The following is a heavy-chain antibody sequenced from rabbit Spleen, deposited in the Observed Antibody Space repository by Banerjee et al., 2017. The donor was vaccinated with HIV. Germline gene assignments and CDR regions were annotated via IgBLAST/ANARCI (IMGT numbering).Heavy chain of an antibody. D-gene: IGHD2-1*01. CDR2: IDPIFGTT. Sequence: QEQLVESRGGLVTPGGSLKLSCKASGFTISSNYWMNWVRQAPGKGLEWIGYIDPIFGTTYYASWVNGRFTISKTSSTTVTLQMTSLTAADTATYFCARDRDGDTPYNSYYFDLWGPGTLVTVS. J-gene: IGHJ4*01. CDR1: GFTISSNYW. V-gene: IGHV1S45*01. CDR3: ARDRDGDTPYNSYYFDL.